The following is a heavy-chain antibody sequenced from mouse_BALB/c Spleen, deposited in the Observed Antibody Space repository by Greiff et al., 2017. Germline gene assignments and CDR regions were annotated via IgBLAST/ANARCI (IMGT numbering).Heavy chain of an antibody. CDR2: ISYSGST. CDR1: GYSITSDYA. J-gene: IGHJ3*01. Sequence: DVKLQESGPGLVKPSQSLSLTCTVTGYSITSDYAWNWIRQFPGNKLEWMGYISYSGSTSYNPSLKSRISITRDTSKNQFFLQLNSVTTEDTATYYCARLEDDGYFFAYWGQGTLVTVSA. V-gene: IGHV3-2*02. CDR3: ARLEDDGYFFAY. D-gene: IGHD2-3*01.